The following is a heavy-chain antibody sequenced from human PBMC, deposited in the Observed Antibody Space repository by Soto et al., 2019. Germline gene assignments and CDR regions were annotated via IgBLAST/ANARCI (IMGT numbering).Heavy chain of an antibody. CDR1: GGSISNYY. CDR3: ARDSGYNYGYFRWFDP. J-gene: IGHJ5*02. V-gene: IGHV4-59*01. D-gene: IGHD5-18*01. CDR2: IFYSGST. Sequence: SETLSLTCAVSGGSISNYYWIWIRQPPGKGLEWIGHIFYSGSTNYNPALKSRVTISVDTSKNQFSLKLSSVTAADTAVYYCARDSGYNYGYFRWFDPWGQGTLVTVSS.